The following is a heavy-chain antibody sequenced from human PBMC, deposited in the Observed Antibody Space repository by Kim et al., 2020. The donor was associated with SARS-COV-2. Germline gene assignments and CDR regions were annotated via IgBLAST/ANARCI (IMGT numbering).Heavy chain of an antibody. Sequence: SETLSLTCTVSSGSISNYYWNWIRQPPGKGLEWIGYIYYIGSTNYNPSLKSRVTISVDTSKNQFSLKLSSVTAADTAVYYCARSLTYDYGSGSPWVYWGRGTLVTVSS. CDR2: IYYIGST. CDR3: ARSLTYDYGSGSPWVY. V-gene: IGHV4-59*01. D-gene: IGHD3-10*01. J-gene: IGHJ4*02. CDR1: SGSISNYY.